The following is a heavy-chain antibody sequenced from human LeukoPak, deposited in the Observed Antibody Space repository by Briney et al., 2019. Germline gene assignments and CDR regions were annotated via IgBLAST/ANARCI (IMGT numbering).Heavy chain of an antibody. D-gene: IGHD6-19*01. CDR3: ARTLAVAGESWWFDP. CDR1: GGTFSSYA. CDR2: INPNSGGT. J-gene: IGHJ5*02. Sequence: ASVKVSCKASGGTFSSYAISWVRQAPGQGLEWMGWINPNSGGTNYAQKFQGRVTMTRDTSISTAYMELSRLRSDDTAVYYCARTLAVAGESWWFDPWGQGTLVTVSS. V-gene: IGHV1-2*02.